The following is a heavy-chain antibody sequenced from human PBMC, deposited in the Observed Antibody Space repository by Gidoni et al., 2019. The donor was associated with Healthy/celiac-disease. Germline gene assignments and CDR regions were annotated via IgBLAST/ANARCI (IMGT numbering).Heavy chain of an antibody. D-gene: IGHD1-7*01. CDR1: GGPISSGGYS. J-gene: IGHJ5*02. CDR2: IYHSGST. Sequence: QLQLQESGSGLVKPSQTLSLTCAASGGPISSGGYSWSWIRQPPGKGLEWIGYIYHSGSTYYNPSLKSRVTISVDRSKNQFSLKLSSVTAADTAVYYCARGAGTWWFDPWGQGTLVTVSS. CDR3: ARGAGTWWFDP. V-gene: IGHV4-30-2*01.